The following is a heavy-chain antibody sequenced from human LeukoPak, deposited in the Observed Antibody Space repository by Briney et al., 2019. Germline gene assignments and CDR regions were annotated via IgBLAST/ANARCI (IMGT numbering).Heavy chain of an antibody. Sequence: GPSLRLSCSASGLTFSSYAMSLVRQAPRNGLKWVSAITGSGGSTYYADSVKGRFTISRDNSKNTLYLQMNSLRAEDTAVYYCAKDKASSGWYVNYFDYWGQGTLVTVSS. J-gene: IGHJ4*02. V-gene: IGHV3-23*01. CDR3: AKDKASSGWYVNYFDY. D-gene: IGHD6-19*01. CDR1: GLTFSSYA. CDR2: ITGSGGST.